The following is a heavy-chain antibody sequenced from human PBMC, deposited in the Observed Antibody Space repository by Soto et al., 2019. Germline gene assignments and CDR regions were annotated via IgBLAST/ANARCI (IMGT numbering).Heavy chain of an antibody. CDR3: ARGDYYDTSGPFSDAFDI. CDR2: IKPDGSQK. V-gene: IGHV3-7*04. J-gene: IGHJ3*02. CDR1: GFTFSNYW. Sequence: GSLRLSCAASGFTFSNYWMSWVRQAPGKGLEWVANIKPDGSQKWYVDSVKGRFTISRDNAKKSLYLQMNSLRAEDTAVYYCARGDYYDTSGPFSDAFDIWGQETMVTVSS. D-gene: IGHD3-22*01.